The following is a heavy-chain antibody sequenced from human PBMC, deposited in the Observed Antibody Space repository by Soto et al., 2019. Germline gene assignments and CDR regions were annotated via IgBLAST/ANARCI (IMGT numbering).Heavy chain of an antibody. J-gene: IGHJ3*02. CDR3: ARFGAATVAFDI. D-gene: IGHD4-17*01. CDR2: IYSGGST. CDR1: GFTVSSNY. V-gene: IGHV3-66*01. Sequence: GGSLRLSCAASGFTVSSNYMSWVRQAPGKGLEWVSVIYSGGSTYYADSVKGRFTISRDKSKNTLYLQMNSLRAEDTAVYYCARFGAATVAFDIWGQGTMVTVSS.